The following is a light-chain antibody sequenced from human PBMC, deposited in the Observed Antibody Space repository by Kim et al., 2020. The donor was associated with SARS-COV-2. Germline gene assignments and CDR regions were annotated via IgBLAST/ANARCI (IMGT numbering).Light chain of an antibody. V-gene: IGLV3-19*01. J-gene: IGLJ2*01. Sequence: VALGQTVRITCQEDSRRSYYASWYQQKPGQAPILVIYGKNNRPSGIPDRFSGSSSGNTASLTITGTQAGDEADYYCNSRDSNDNVVFGGGTQLTVL. CDR1: SRRSYY. CDR3: NSRDSNDNVV. CDR2: GKN.